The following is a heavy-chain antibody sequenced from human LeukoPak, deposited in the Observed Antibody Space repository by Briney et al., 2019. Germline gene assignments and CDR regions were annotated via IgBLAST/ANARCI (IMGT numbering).Heavy chain of an antibody. V-gene: IGHV3-23*01. Sequence: GGSLRLSCAASGFTFSSYAMSWVRQAPGKGLEWVSAISGSGGSTYYADSVKGRFTISRDNSKNTLYLQMNSLRAEDTAVYYCAKRLYDSSGHYPFDYWGQGTLVTVSS. CDR3: AKRLYDSSGHYPFDY. J-gene: IGHJ4*02. CDR2: ISGSGGST. CDR1: GFTFSSYA. D-gene: IGHD3-22*01.